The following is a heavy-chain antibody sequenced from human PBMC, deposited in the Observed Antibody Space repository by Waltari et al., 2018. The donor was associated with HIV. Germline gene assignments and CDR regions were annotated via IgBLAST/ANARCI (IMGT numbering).Heavy chain of an antibody. CDR1: GGSLSGYH. Sequence: VQVHQWGAGLLKPSETLSLTCAVYGGSLSGYHWNWIRQPPGKGLEWIGEINHSGITNYNPSLKSRVTISIDTSKNQLSLKLTSVTAADTAVYYCAISEAVAALIDYWGQGTLVTVSS. CDR3: AISEAVAALIDY. CDR2: INHSGIT. V-gene: IGHV4-34*01. D-gene: IGHD6-13*01. J-gene: IGHJ4*02.